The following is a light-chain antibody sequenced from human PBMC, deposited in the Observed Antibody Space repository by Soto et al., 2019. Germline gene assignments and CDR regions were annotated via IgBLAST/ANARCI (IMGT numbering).Light chain of an antibody. CDR3: QLYGSSPPYT. V-gene: IGKV3-20*01. J-gene: IGKJ2*01. Sequence: EIVLTQSPGTLSLSPGERATLSCRASQSVSSNYLAWYQQKPGQTPRLLIYGASGRATGIPDRFSGSGSGTDFTLSISRLEPEDFAVYYCQLYGSSPPYTFGQGTNLEIK. CDR2: GAS. CDR1: QSVSSNY.